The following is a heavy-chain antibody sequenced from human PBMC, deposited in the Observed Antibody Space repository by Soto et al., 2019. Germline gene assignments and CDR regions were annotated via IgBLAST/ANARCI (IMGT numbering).Heavy chain of an antibody. CDR1: SGSISSGGYY. Sequence: QVQLQESGPGLVKPSQTLSLTCAVSSGSISSGGYYWSWIRQHPGKGLEWIGYIYYSGSTYYHPSLKSRVTISVKKYNNQFSLQLSSLTAADTAVYYCARDQTYYGMDVWGQGTPVTVSS. CDR2: IYYSGST. V-gene: IGHV4-31*11. J-gene: IGHJ6*02. CDR3: ARDQTYYGMDV.